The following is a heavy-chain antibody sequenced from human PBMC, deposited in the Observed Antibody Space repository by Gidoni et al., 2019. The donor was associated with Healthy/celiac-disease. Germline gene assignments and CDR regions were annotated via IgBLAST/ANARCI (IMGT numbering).Heavy chain of an antibody. CDR1: GYTFTSYY. V-gene: IGHV1-46*03. CDR3: ASQNTPLYGDYGGGGNYFDY. J-gene: IGHJ4*02. D-gene: IGHD4-17*01. CDR2: INPSGGST. Sequence: QVQLVQPGAVVKKPGASVKVSCKASGYTFTSYYMHWVRQAPGQGLEWMGIINPSGGSTSYAQKFQGRVTMTRDTSTSTVYMELSSLRSEDSAVYYCASQNTPLYGDYGGGGNYFDYWGQGTLVTVSS.